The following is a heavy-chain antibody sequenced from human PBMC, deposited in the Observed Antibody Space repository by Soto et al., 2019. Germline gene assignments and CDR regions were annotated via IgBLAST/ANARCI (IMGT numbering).Heavy chain of an antibody. V-gene: IGHV4-31*03. D-gene: IGHD3-10*01. J-gene: IGHJ5*02. CDR3: ARLITMIRGPCIDP. CDR2: IYYSGST. CDR1: GGSISSGGYY. Sequence: SETLSLTCTVSGGSISSGGYYWSWIRQHPGKGLEWIGYIYYSGSTYYNPSLKSRVTISVDRSKNQFSLKLSSVTAADTAVYYCARLITMIRGPCIDPWGQGTMVTVSS.